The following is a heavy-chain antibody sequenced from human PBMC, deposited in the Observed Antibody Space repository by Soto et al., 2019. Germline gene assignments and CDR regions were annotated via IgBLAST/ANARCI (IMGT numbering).Heavy chain of an antibody. J-gene: IGHJ6*02. V-gene: IGHV3-53*01. CDR1: GFTVSSNY. CDR3: ARSSKLRSNYYYYGMDV. Sequence: GGSLRLSCAASGFTVSSNYMSWVRQAPGKGLEWVSVIYSGGSTYYADSVKGRFTISRDNSKNTLYLQMNSLRAEDTAVYYCARSSKLRSNYYYYGMDVWGQGTTVTVSS. D-gene: IGHD4-17*01. CDR2: IYSGGST.